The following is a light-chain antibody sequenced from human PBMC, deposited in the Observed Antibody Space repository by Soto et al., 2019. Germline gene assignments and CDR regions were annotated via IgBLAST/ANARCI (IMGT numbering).Light chain of an antibody. V-gene: IGKV3-11*01. CDR3: QQRSNWPLRT. CDR2: GAS. Sequence: ELVLTQSPGTLSLSPGERATLSCRASQSVSSNVAWYQQKPGQAPRLLIYGASTRAAGIPARFSGSGSGTDFTLTISSLEPEDFAVYYCQQRSNWPLRTFGQGTKVDIK. CDR1: QSVSSN. J-gene: IGKJ1*01.